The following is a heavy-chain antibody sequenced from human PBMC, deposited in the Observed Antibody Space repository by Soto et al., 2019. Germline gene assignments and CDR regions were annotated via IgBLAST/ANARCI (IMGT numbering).Heavy chain of an antibody. V-gene: IGHV4-61*01. D-gene: IGHD2-2*01. CDR1: GGFVNSDTHS. Sequence: SETLSLTCTVPGGFVNSDTHSWSWIRQTPGKRLEWIGFIYSGGSTKNPSLRSRVTMSVDTSKNQFSLKLRSVIVADTAVYHCARFVRSCSATTCSTRADVWGQGITVTVSS. CDR3: ARFVRSCSATTCSTRADV. J-gene: IGHJ6*02. CDR2: IYSGGST.